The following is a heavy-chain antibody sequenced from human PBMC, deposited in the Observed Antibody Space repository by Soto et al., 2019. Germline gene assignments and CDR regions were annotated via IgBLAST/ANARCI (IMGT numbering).Heavy chain of an antibody. CDR2: VSSSSTYI. CDR3: ARGSHSTTWYGGQFDY. CDR1: GLTFSSYT. V-gene: IGHV3-21*01. J-gene: IGHJ4*02. D-gene: IGHD6-13*01. Sequence: GGTLRVSCSSSGLTFSSYTMNWVRQAPGKGLEWVSSVSSSSTYIYYADSVKGRFTISRDNAKNSLYLQMNSLRAEDTAIYYCARGSHSTTWYGGQFDYWGQGTLVPVSS.